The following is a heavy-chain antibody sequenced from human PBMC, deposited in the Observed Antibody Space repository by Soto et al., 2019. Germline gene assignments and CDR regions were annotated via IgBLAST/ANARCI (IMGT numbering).Heavy chain of an antibody. CDR2: ISAYNCNT. D-gene: IGHD3-10*01. J-gene: IGHJ4*02. CDR3: ARDLDGSGSYYTDY. CDR1: GYMFVTYG. Sequence: GASVKVSCKASGYMFVTYGINWVRQAPGQGLEWMGWISAYNCNTKYAQNLQGRVTMTTDASTSTAYMEMRSLRSDDTAVYYCARDLDGSGSYYTDYWGPGTMVTVYS. V-gene: IGHV1-18*01.